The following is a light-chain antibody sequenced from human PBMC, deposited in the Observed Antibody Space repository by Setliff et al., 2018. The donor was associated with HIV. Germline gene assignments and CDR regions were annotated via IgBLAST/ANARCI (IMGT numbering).Light chain of an antibody. Sequence: KSQSPSSLSASTGDRVTITCRASQDIRNYLAWYQQKPGKAPKLLIFASSTLQSGVPSRFSGSGSGTEFTLTISSLQPEDSATYYCLQHNSYPWTFGQGTKVDIK. CDR3: LQHNSYPWT. J-gene: IGKJ1*01. CDR2: ASS. CDR1: QDIRNY. V-gene: IGKV1-8*01.